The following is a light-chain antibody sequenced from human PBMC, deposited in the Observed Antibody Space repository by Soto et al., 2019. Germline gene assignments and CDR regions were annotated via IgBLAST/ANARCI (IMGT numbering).Light chain of an antibody. J-gene: IGLJ2*01. CDR3: QVWDSSSDPV. CDR1: NIGDKS. CDR2: YDS. Sequence: SYELTQPPSVSVAPGRTASITCAGNNIGDKSVHWYQQKPGQAPVLVIYYDSDRPSGIPERFSGSNSGNTATLTISRVEAGDEADYYCQVWDSSSDPVFGGGTKLTVL. V-gene: IGLV3-21*04.